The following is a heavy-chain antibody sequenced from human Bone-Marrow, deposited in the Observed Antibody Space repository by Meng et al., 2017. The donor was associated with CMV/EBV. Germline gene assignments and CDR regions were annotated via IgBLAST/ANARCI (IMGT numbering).Heavy chain of an antibody. CDR3: AKDLAGDYSNDFGYYHKYGMVA. Sequence: GGSLRLSCAASGFTFDDYAMHWVRQAPGKCLEWVSGISWNSGSIGYADSVKGRFTISRDNAKNPLYLQVNSLRAEDTAIYYCAKDLAGDYSNDFGYYHKYGMVAWGQGPTVTGSS. D-gene: IGHD4-11*01. J-gene: IGHJ6*02. V-gene: IGHV3-9*01. CDR2: ISWNSGSI. CDR1: GFTFDDYA.